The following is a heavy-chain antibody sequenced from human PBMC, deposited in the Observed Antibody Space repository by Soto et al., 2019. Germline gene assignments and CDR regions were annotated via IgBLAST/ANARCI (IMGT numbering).Heavy chain of an antibody. V-gene: IGHV1-8*01. CDR1: GYTFTSYD. Sequence: ASVKVSCTASGYTFTSYDINWVRQATGQGLEWMGWMNPNSGNTGYAQKFQGRVTMTRNPSISTAYMELSSLRSEDTAVYYCARGWSPNYYYYYYMDVWGKGTTVTVSS. J-gene: IGHJ6*03. D-gene: IGHD1-1*01. CDR3: ARGWSPNYYYYYYMDV. CDR2: MNPNSGNT.